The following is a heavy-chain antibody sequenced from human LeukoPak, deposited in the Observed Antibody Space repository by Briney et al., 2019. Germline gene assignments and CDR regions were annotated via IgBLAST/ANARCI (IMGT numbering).Heavy chain of an antibody. CDR3: ARLASSGWYRGRYFDY. V-gene: IGHV4-34*01. Sequence: PSETLSLTCAVYGGSFSGYYWRWIRQPPGKGLEWMGEINHSGSTNYNPSLKSRVTISVDTSKNQCSLKLSSVTAADTAVYYCARLASSGWYRGRYFDYWGQGSLVTVSS. CDR2: INHSGST. J-gene: IGHJ4*02. CDR1: GGSFSGYY. D-gene: IGHD6-19*01.